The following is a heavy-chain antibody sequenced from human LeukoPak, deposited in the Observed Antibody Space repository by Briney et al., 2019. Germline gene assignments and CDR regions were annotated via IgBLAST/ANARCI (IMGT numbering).Heavy chain of an antibody. CDR3: ASTSAMVYFDY. Sequence: SETLSLTCAVYGGSFSGYYWSWIRQPPGKGLEWIGEINHSGSTNYNPSLKSRVTISVDTSKNQFSLKLSSVTAADTAVYYCASTSAMVYFDYWGQGTLVTASS. CDR1: GGSFSGYY. V-gene: IGHV4-34*01. D-gene: IGHD5-18*01. CDR2: INHSGST. J-gene: IGHJ4*02.